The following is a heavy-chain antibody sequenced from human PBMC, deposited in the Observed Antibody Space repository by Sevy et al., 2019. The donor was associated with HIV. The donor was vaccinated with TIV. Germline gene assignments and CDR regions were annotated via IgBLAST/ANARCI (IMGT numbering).Heavy chain of an antibody. Sequence: SETLSLTCTVSGGSISSYYWSWIRQPPGKGLEWIGYIYYSGSTNYNPSLKSRVTISVDTSKNQFSLKLSSVTAADTAVHYCARDRGQWLVHYFDYWGQGTLVTVSS. CDR3: ARDRGQWLVHYFDY. D-gene: IGHD6-19*01. CDR2: IYYSGST. CDR1: GGSISSYY. J-gene: IGHJ4*02. V-gene: IGHV4-59*13.